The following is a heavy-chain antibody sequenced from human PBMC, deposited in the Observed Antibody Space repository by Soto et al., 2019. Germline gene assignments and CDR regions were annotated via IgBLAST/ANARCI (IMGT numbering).Heavy chain of an antibody. D-gene: IGHD6-19*01. Sequence: PGESLKISCKGSGYSFTSYWIGWVRQMPGKGLEWMGIIYPGDSDTRYSPSFQGQVTISADKSISTAYLQWSSLKASDTAMYYCARLSSGWEPASKHYYYYYYMDVWGKGTTVTVSS. V-gene: IGHV5-51*01. CDR2: IYPGDSDT. CDR1: GYSFTSYW. J-gene: IGHJ6*03. CDR3: ARLSSGWEPASKHYYYYYYMDV.